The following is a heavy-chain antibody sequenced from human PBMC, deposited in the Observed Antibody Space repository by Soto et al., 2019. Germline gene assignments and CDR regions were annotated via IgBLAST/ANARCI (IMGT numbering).Heavy chain of an antibody. CDR2: IYPSDSET. J-gene: IGHJ4*02. D-gene: IGHD3-22*01. CDR1: GYTFTSHW. CDR3: TRSKYYYDSSGQH. Sequence: GESLKISCKASGYTFTSHWIGWVRQMPGKGLEWMGIIYPSDSETRYSPSFEGQVTISADKSITTAYLQWSSMKASDTAMYYCTRSKYYYDSSGQHWGQGTLVTVSS. V-gene: IGHV5-51*01.